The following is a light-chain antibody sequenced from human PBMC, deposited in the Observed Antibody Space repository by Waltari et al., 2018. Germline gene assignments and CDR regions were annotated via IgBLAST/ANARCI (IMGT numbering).Light chain of an antibody. CDR3: SSYAGTKKLL. V-gene: IGLV2-8*01. CDR1: SSDIGTYKF. J-gene: IGLJ2*01. Sequence: QSALTQPPSASGSPGQSVTIPRSGSSSDIGTYKFDSWYQQHPGKSPKLIIYEVNQRPSGVPDRFSGSKSGNTASLTVSGLLPEDEADYYCSSYAGTKKLLFGGVTKLTVL. CDR2: EVN.